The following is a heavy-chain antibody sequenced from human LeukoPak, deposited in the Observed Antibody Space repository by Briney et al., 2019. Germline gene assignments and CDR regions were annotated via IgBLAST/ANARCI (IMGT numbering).Heavy chain of an antibody. V-gene: IGHV1-2*02. D-gene: IGHD3-22*01. CDR3: AHRSYDLDAFDM. Sequence: ASMKVSCKASGYIFSGYYINWVRQAPGQGLEWMGWINPKSGATKYAQKFQGRITMTGDTSIGTAYVELSRLRSDDTAVYYCAHRSYDLDAFDMWGQGTLVIVSS. CDR2: INPKSGAT. J-gene: IGHJ3*02. CDR1: GYIFSGYY.